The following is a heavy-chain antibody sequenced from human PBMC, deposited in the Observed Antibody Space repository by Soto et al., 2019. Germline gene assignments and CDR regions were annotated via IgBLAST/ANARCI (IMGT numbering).Heavy chain of an antibody. CDR3: AAMTDYYDSSGYYQRPYAFDI. Sequence: SVKVSWKASGFTFTSSAVQWVRQARGQRLEWIGWIVVGSGNTNYAQKFQERVTITRDMSTSTAYMELSSLRSEDTAVYYCAAMTDYYDSSGYYQRPYAFDIWGQGTMVTVSS. D-gene: IGHD3-22*01. V-gene: IGHV1-58*01. CDR2: IVVGSGNT. J-gene: IGHJ3*02. CDR1: GFTFTSSA.